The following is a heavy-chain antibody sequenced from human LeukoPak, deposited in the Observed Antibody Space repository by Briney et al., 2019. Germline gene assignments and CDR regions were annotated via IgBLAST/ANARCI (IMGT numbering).Heavy chain of an antibody. V-gene: IGHV1-18*04. Sequence: ASVKVSCKASGYTFTGYYMHWVRQAPGQGLEWMGWISAYNGNTNYAQKLQGRVTMTTDTSTSTAYMELRSLRSDDTAVYYCARDPVAYYYDSSGYSFDYWGQGTLVTVSS. J-gene: IGHJ4*02. CDR1: GYTFTGYY. D-gene: IGHD3-22*01. CDR3: ARDPVAYYYDSSGYSFDY. CDR2: ISAYNGNT.